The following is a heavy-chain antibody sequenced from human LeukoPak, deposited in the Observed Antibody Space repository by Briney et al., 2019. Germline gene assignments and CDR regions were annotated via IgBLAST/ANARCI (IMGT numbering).Heavy chain of an antibody. CDR1: GGSISSNNYY. CDR2: IYSSGST. D-gene: IGHD2-15*01. V-gene: IGHV4-39*01. CDR3: ARQRYCSRVNCTPHFDH. J-gene: IGHJ4*02. Sequence: SETLSLTCTVSGGSISSNNYYWGWIRQPPGKGLEWIGTIYSSGSTYYNPSLKSRITISVDASKNQFSLKLSSLTATDTAVYYCARQRYCSRVNCTPHFDHWGQGTLVIVSS.